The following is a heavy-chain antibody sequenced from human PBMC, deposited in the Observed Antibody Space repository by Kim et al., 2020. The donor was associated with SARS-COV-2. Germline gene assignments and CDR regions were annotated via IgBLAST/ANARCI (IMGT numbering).Heavy chain of an antibody. D-gene: IGHD3-10*01. Sequence: GGSLRLSCAASGFTFSSYGMHWVRQAPGKGLEWVAVIWYDGSNKYYADSVKGRFTISRDNSKNTLYLQMNSLRAEDTAVYYCAKDSSESELWFGELVLPPPNPHYYYYGMDVWGQGTTVTVSS. V-gene: IGHV3-33*06. CDR2: IWYDGSNK. J-gene: IGHJ6*02. CDR3: AKDSSESELWFGELVLPPPNPHYYYYGMDV. CDR1: GFTFSSYG.